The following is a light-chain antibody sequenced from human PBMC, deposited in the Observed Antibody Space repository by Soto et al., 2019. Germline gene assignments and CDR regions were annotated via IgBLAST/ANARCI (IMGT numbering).Light chain of an antibody. V-gene: IGLV2-14*03. CDR3: CSYTTSNTRQIV. CDR1: SSDVGGYNY. J-gene: IGLJ1*01. CDR2: DVS. Sequence: QSVLTQPASVSGSPGQSTTISCTGTSSDVGGYNYVSWYQQHPGKAPKFMIYDVSSRPSGVSNRFSGSKSGNTASLTISGLQAEDEADYYCCSYTTSNTRQIVFGTGTKVTVL.